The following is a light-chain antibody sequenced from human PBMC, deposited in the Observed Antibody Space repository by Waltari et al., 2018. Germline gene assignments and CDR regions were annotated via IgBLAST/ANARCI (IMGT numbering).Light chain of an antibody. CDR1: QSVSTS. CDR2: DAS. V-gene: IGKV3-11*01. Sequence: EIELTQSPATLSLSTGARATPSCRDSQSVSTSLTWYQQKPGQAPRLLIHDASNMATRTPARFSGSGSGTDFTLTIGSLEPEDFAAYYCQQHYKLPLSFGGGTKVEI. CDR3: QQHYKLPLS. J-gene: IGKJ4*01.